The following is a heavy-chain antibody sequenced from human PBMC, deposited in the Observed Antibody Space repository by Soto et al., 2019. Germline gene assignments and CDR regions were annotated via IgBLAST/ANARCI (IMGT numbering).Heavy chain of an antibody. J-gene: IGHJ4*02. Sequence: ASEKGSRQASGYTFYSRGIRWGRQVPGQGFEWMGWISAYNGNTNYAQKLQGRVTMTTDTSTSTAYMELRSLSSDDTAVYYCARDHVAVAGYFDYWGQGTLVTVSS. V-gene: IGHV1-18*01. CDR2: ISAYNGNT. D-gene: IGHD6-19*01. CDR3: ARDHVAVAGYFDY. CDR1: GYTFYSRG.